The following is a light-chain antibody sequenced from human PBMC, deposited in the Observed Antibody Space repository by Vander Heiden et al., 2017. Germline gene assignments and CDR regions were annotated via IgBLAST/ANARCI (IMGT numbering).Light chain of an antibody. J-gene: IGKJ4*01. CDR1: QSLLHSNGYNY. V-gene: IGKV2-28*01. CDR2: LGS. Sequence: DIVMTQSTLSLPVTAGEPASISCRSSQSLLHSNGYNYLDWYLQKPGQSPQLLIYLGSTRASAVPDRFSGTGSGRDFTLKIIRIEAEDVGVYYCMQAVQSYLFGGGTRLEIK. CDR3: MQAVQSYL.